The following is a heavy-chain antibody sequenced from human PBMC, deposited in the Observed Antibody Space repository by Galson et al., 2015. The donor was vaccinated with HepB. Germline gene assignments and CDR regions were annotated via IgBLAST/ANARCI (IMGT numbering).Heavy chain of an antibody. CDR1: GGSISGYY. Sequence: ETLSLTCTVSGGSISGYYWNWIRQPPGKELEWIGYIYSSGSIAYNPSLKSRVTMSVDTSRNQFSLKLTSVTAADTAVYYCARGTNRGASSVHYWGQGILVTVSS. CDR2: IYSSGSI. J-gene: IGHJ4*02. D-gene: IGHD1-26*01. CDR3: ARGTNRGASSVHY. V-gene: IGHV4-59*01.